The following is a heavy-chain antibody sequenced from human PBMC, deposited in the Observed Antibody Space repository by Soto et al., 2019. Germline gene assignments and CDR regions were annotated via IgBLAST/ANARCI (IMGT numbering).Heavy chain of an antibody. J-gene: IGHJ4*02. V-gene: IGHV4-59*08. CDR3: ARHPDYDILTGFDY. D-gene: IGHD3-9*01. Sequence: QVQLQESGPGLVKPSETLSLTCTVSGGSISSYYWSWIRQPPGKGLEWIGYIYYSGSTNYNPSLKRRVTISVDTSKNHFSLKLSSVTAADTAVYYCARHPDYDILTGFDYWGQGTLVTVSS. CDR2: IYYSGST. CDR1: GGSISSYY.